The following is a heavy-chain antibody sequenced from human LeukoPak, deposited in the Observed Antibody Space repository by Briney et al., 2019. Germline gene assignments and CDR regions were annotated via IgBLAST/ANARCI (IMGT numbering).Heavy chain of an antibody. J-gene: IGHJ6*03. CDR1: GFTFTSYA. D-gene: IGHD3-3*01. Sequence: GGSLRLSCAASGFTFTSYAMSWVRQAPGKGLEWVSGISGSGGTTYHADSAKGRFTISRDNSKNTLYLQMNSLRAEDTAVYYCAKGSDYDFWSGYSYYYYMDVWGKGTTVTVSS. V-gene: IGHV3-23*01. CDR3: AKGSDYDFWSGYSYYYYMDV. CDR2: ISGSGGTT.